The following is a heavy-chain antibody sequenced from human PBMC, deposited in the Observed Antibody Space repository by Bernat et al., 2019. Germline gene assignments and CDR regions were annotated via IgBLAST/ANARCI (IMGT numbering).Heavy chain of an antibody. V-gene: IGHV3-53*01. CDR3: ARESGTYWDAVDI. CDR1: GFTVSSNY. CDR2: IYSGGRT. D-gene: IGHD1-26*01. Sequence: VQLVESGGGLIQPGGSLRLSCAASGFTVSSNYMSWVRQAPGKGLVWVSVIYSGGRTYYADSVKGRFTISRAKNTLYLQMKSLRAEDTAVYYCARESGTYWDAVDIWGQGAMVTVAS. J-gene: IGHJ3*02.